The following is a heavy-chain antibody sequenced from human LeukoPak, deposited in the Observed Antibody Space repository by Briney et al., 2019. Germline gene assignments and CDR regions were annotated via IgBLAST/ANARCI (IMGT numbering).Heavy chain of an antibody. J-gene: IGHJ1*01. CDR1: GFTFSSYG. CDR2: ISYDGSNK. V-gene: IGHV3-30*18. D-gene: IGHD2-15*01. CDR3: AKGSPYCSGGSCYSGEYFQH. Sequence: GGSLRLSSAASGFTFSSYGMHWVGPAPRKGLGWVAVISYDGSNKYYADSVKSRFTISRDNSKNTLYLQMTSLRAEDTAVYQCAKGSPYCSGGSCYSGEYFQHWGQGTLVTVSS.